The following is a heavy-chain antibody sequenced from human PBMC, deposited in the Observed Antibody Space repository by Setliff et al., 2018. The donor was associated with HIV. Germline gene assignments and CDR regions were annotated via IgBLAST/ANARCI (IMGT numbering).Heavy chain of an antibody. CDR1: GYTYTGYY. D-gene: IGHD1-26*01. J-gene: IGHJ1*01. CDR2: INPDSGDT. V-gene: IGHV1-2*02. CDR3: ARGGWEQPEYFQH. Sequence: ASVKVSCKASGYTYTGYYMHWVRQAPRQGLEGMGWINPDSGDTHYAQKVQGRVTMTTDTSTSTDYMALRSLRLDDTAAYYCARGGWEQPEYFQHWGQGTLVTVSS.